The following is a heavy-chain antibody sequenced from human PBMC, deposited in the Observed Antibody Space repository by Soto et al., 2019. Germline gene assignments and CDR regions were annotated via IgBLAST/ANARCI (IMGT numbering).Heavy chain of an antibody. CDR3: ARAAPSSSWEAYFNY. Sequence: GASVKVSCKASGGTFSSYAISWVRQAPGQGLEWMGGIIPIFGTANYAQKFQGRVTITADESTSTAYMELSSLRSEDTAVYYCARAAPSSSWEAYFNYWGQGTLVTVSS. D-gene: IGHD6-6*01. CDR1: GGTFSSYA. CDR2: IIPIFGTA. V-gene: IGHV1-69*13. J-gene: IGHJ4*02.